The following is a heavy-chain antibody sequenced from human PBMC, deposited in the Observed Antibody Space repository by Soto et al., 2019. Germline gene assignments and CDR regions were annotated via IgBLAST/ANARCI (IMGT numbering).Heavy chain of an antibody. Sequence: QVQLQQWGAGLLKPSETLSLTCAVYGGSFSGYYWSWIRQPPGKGLEWIGEINHSGSTNYNPSLKSRVTISVDTSKNQFSLKLSSVTAADTAVYYCARVGEYSSSAGWFDAWGQGTLVTVSS. CDR2: INHSGST. CDR1: GGSFSGYY. D-gene: IGHD6-6*01. CDR3: ARVGEYSSSAGWFDA. J-gene: IGHJ5*02. V-gene: IGHV4-34*01.